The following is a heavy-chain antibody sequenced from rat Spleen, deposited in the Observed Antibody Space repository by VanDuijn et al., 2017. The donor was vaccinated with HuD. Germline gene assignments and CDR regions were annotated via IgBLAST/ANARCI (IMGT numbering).Heavy chain of an antibody. CDR3: TGSYHSSYMGFAY. CDR2: ISNSGGSI. CDR1: GFTFKNYW. Sequence: EVQLAESGGGLVQPGRSLKLSCAASGFTFKNYWMNWIRQAPGKGLEWVASISNSGGSIYYPDSVKGRFTLSRDKAKGTLYLQMNSLRSEDTATYYCTGSYHSSYMGFAYWGQGTLVTVSS. J-gene: IGHJ3*01. D-gene: IGHD1-2*01. V-gene: IGHV5-31*01.